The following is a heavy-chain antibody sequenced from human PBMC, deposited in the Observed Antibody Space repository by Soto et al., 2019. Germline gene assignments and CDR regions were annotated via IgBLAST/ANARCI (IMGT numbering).Heavy chain of an antibody. V-gene: IGHV3-33*01. J-gene: IGHJ5*02. CDR2: ITYDGSNK. CDR3: ARDRDGYSGNYYHNWFDP. CDR1: GFTFSSFG. D-gene: IGHD1-26*01. Sequence: GGSLRLSCAASGFTFSSFGMHWVRQAPGKGLEWVAVITYDGSNKYYADSVKGRFTISRDNSKNTLYLQMNSLRAEDTAVYYCARDRDGYSGNYYHNWFDPWGQGTLVTVSS.